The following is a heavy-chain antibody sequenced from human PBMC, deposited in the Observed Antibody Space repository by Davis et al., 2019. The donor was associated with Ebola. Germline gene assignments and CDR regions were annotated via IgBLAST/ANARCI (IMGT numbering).Heavy chain of an antibody. CDR3: VRSGYDPFYYYYMDV. CDR2: ITSSSTYI. V-gene: IGHV3-21*01. CDR1: GFTFSDYT. D-gene: IGHD5-12*01. J-gene: IGHJ6*03. Sequence: GGSLRLSCAASGFTFSDYTMNWVRQAPGKGLEWVSSITSSSTYIYYADSLKGRFTISRDNAKISLYLQMNSLRAEDTAVYYCVRSGYDPFYYYYMDVWGKGTTVTVSS.